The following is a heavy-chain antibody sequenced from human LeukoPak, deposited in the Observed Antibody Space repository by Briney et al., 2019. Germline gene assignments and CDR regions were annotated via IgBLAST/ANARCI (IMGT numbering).Heavy chain of an antibody. J-gene: IGHJ4*02. V-gene: IGHV4-59*11. D-gene: IGHD3-22*01. CDR1: DGCIGSHY. CDR2: IYYSGST. CDR3: ARGAALYYYDSSGYYFDY. Sequence: SDTLSLMCTDSDGCIGSHYWSWIRQPPGKGLEWIGYIYYSGSTNYNPSLKSRVTISVDTSKNQFSLKLSSVTAADTAVYYCARGAALYYYDSSGYYFDYWGQGTLVTVSS.